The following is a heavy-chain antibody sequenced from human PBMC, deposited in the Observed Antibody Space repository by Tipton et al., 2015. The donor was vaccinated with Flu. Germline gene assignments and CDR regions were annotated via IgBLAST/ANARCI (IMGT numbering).Heavy chain of an antibody. J-gene: IGHJ5*02. D-gene: IGHD3-22*01. CDR2: KGSRGFT. Sequence: TLSLTCNVSGASVTTYSWNWIRQSRGKGLEWIGRKGSRGFTNINPSLESRLAMSVDTSKNQFSLRRSSVTAADTAVYYCARVGGDYRDTSGFITWFDLWGQGTLV. CDR1: GASVTTYS. CDR3: ARVGGDYRDTSGFITWFDL. V-gene: IGHV4-4*07.